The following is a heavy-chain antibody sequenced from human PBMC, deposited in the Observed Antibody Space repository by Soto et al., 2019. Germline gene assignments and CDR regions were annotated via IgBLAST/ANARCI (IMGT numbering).Heavy chain of an antibody. CDR3: ARGSTTVVTFFDY. V-gene: IGHV4-31*03. J-gene: IGHJ4*02. CDR2: IYYSGST. D-gene: IGHD4-17*01. CDR1: GGSISSGGYY. Sequence: SETLSLTCTVSGGSISSGGYYWSWIRQHPGKGLEWIGYIYYSGSTYYNPSLKSRVTISVDTSKNQFSLKLSSVTAADTAVYCCARGSTTVVTFFDYWGQGTLVTVSS.